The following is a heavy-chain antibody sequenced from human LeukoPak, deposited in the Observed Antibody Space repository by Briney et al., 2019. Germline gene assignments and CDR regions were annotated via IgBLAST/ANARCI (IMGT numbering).Heavy chain of an antibody. CDR3: ARETVVAATPYYYYYYMDV. CDR2: ISSSGSTI. Sequence: PGGSLRLSCAASGFTFSDYYMSWIRQAPGKGLEWVSYISSSGSTIYYADSVKGRFTISRDNAKNSLYLQMNSLRAEDTAVYYCARETVVAATPYYYYYYMDVWGKGTTVTVSS. CDR1: GFTFSDYY. V-gene: IGHV3-11*04. D-gene: IGHD2-15*01. J-gene: IGHJ6*03.